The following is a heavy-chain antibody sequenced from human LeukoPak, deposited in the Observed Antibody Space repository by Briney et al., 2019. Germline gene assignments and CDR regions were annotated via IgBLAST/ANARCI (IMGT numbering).Heavy chain of an antibody. CDR2: ISSSSSTI. J-gene: IGHJ4*02. D-gene: IGHD2-15*01. CDR3: ARDTLYYFDF. V-gene: IGHV3-48*01. CDR1: GFTFSSFS. Sequence: GGSLRLSCAASGFTFSSFSMSWVRQAPGKGLEWVSYISSSSSTIYYADSVKGRFTISRGNAKNSLYLQMNSLRAEDTAVYYCARDTLYYFDFWGQGTLVTVSS.